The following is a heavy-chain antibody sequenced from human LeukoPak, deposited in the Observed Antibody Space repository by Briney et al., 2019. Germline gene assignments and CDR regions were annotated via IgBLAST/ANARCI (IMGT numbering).Heavy chain of an antibody. J-gene: IGHJ4*02. D-gene: IGHD3-22*01. CDR1: GFTFSSYW. CDR3: ASNYD. V-gene: IGHV3-30*03. Sequence: GGSLRLSCAASGFTFSSYWMHWVRQAPGKGLEWVAVISHDGGYKDYADSVKGRFTISRDNSKNSLYLQMNSLRAEDTAVYYCASNYDWGQGTLVTVSS. CDR2: ISHDGGYK.